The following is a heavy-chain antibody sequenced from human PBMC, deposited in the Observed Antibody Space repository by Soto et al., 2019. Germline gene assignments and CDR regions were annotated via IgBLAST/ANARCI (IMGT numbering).Heavy chain of an antibody. CDR3: AKDNGNYGSGSFSH. Sequence: EVQLLESGGGLVQPGGSLRLSCAASGFTFGSYAMSWFRQAPGKGLEWVSLISGTGDSSEYANSVKGRFTISRDYSKNTVFLQMNSLRAEDTAVYFCAKDNGNYGSGSFSHWGQGTLVTVSS. CDR1: GFTFGSYA. J-gene: IGHJ4*02. V-gene: IGHV3-23*01. CDR2: ISGTGDSS. D-gene: IGHD3-10*01.